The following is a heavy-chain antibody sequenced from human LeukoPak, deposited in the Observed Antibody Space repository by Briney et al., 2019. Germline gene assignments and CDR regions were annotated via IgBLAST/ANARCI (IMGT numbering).Heavy chain of an antibody. CDR1: GYTFTSYA. J-gene: IGHJ4*02. Sequence: ASVKVSCKASGYTFTSYAMHWVRQAPGQRLEWMGWINAGNGNTKYSQKFQGRVTITRDTSASTAYMELSSLRSEDTAVYYCARGTVSASYYGARFDYWGQGTLVTVSS. CDR3: ARGTVSASYYGARFDY. V-gene: IGHV1-3*01. CDR2: INAGNGNT. D-gene: IGHD1-26*01.